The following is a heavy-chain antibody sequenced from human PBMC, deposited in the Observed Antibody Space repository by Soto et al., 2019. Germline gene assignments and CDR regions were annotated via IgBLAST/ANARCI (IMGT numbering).Heavy chain of an antibody. Sequence: QVQLVQSGPEVRQPGASVKVSCKASGYTFSNFGVAWVRQAPGKGLEWMAWISINNGNTNYAQRFQGRMTMTTYTATRTAYMELRSLRSDDTAGYFCLRLQHWTDGVKYYNYMDVWGKGATVTVS. CDR3: LRLQHWTDGVKYYNYMDV. J-gene: IGHJ6*03. D-gene: IGHD2-8*01. CDR1: GYTFSNFG. CDR2: ISINNGNT. V-gene: IGHV1-18*01.